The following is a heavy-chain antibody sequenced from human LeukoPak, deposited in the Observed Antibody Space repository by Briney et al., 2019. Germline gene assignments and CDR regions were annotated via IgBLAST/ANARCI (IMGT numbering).Heavy chain of an antibody. V-gene: IGHV1-46*01. Sequence: ASVKVSCKASGYTFTSYYMHWVRQAPGQGLEWMGIINPSGGSTSYAQKFQGRVTMTRDMSTSTVYMELSSLRSEDTAVYYCARGPHCSGGSCYLPDYWGQGTLVTVSS. CDR1: GYTFTSYY. J-gene: IGHJ4*02. CDR2: INPSGGST. CDR3: ARGPHCSGGSCYLPDY. D-gene: IGHD2-15*01.